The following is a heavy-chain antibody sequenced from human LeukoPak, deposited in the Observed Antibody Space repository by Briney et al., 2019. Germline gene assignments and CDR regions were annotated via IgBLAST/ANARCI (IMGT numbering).Heavy chain of an antibody. CDR3: ARVSVLYVSGYFDY. CDR1: GFTFSSYE. V-gene: IGHV3-48*03. D-gene: IGHD2-8*01. CDR2: ISSSGSTK. J-gene: IGHJ4*02. Sequence: QPGGSLRLSCEASGFTFSSYEMNWVRQAPGKGLEWVSYISSSGSTKYYADSVKGRFTISRDNAKNSLYLQMNSQRAEHTAVYYCARVSVLYVSGYFDYWGQGALVTVSS.